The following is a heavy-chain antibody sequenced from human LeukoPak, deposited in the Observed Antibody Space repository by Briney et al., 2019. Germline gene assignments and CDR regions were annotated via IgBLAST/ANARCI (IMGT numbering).Heavy chain of an antibody. CDR3: SRTIFDSSGYPYYHYYYYMDV. Sequence: GGSLRLSCTASGFTFGENAMTWVRQAPGKGLEWVGFIRSKAYGGTTEYAASVKGRFTISRDDSKSIAYLQMNSLKTEDTAVYYCSRTIFDSSGYPYYHYYYYMDVWGKGTTVTISS. D-gene: IGHD3-22*01. J-gene: IGHJ6*03. CDR1: GFTFGENA. CDR2: IRSKAYGGTT. V-gene: IGHV3-49*04.